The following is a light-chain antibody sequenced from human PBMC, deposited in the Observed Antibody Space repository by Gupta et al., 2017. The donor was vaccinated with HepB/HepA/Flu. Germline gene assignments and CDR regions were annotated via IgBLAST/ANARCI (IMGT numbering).Light chain of an antibody. CDR1: QSISRY. Sequence: DFQWPHLLSSLSPSVGDRVTITCRASQSISRYLNWYQQKPGKAPKLLVHSASILHSGVPSRFSGSGSGTEFILTIGSLQPEDFASYYCQQSLTSPLTFGPGTKVDIK. J-gene: IGKJ3*01. V-gene: IGKV1-39*01. CDR3: QQSLTSPLT. CDR2: SAS.